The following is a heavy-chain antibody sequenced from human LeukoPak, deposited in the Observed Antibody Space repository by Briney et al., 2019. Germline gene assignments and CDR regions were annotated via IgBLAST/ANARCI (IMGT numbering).Heavy chain of an antibody. J-gene: IGHJ3*02. CDR2: IYYSGST. Sequence: PSETLSLTCNVSGGSISSYYWSWIRQPPGKGLEWIGYIYYSGSTNYNPSLKSRVTISVDTSKNQFSLKLSSVTAADTAVYYCARIQQLWLLDIWGQGTMVTVSS. V-gene: IGHV4-59*01. CDR3: ARIQQLWLLDI. CDR1: GGSISSYY. D-gene: IGHD5-18*01.